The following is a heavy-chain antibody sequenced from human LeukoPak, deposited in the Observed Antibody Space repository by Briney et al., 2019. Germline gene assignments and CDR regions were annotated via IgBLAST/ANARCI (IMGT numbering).Heavy chain of an antibody. Sequence: GGSLRLSCAASGLPFSEAWMSWVRQAPGKGLEWVSGISGSGGTTYYADSVKGRFTIPRDNSKSTLYLQMSSLRAEDTAVYFCAKEGSDYYDVSGAPFDSWGQGTLVTLSS. CDR1: GLPFSEAW. V-gene: IGHV3-23*01. CDR3: AKEGSDYYDVSGAPFDS. D-gene: IGHD3-22*01. CDR2: ISGSGGTT. J-gene: IGHJ4*02.